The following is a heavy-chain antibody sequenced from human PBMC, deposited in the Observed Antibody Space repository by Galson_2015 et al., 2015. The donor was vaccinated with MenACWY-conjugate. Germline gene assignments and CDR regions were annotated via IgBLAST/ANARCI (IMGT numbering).Heavy chain of an antibody. J-gene: IGHJ4*02. CDR1: GFNFSDYY. CDR3: AKIRRGRGYSFGLTEN. D-gene: IGHD5-18*01. CDR2: ISDSGAYV. V-gene: IGHV3-11*03. Sequence: SLRLSCAGSGFNFSDYYMSWFRQAPGKGLEWVSYISDSGAYVSQEDSVRGRFTISRDNAKNSLYLQMDSLRGDDTAIYYCAKIRRGRGYSFGLTENWGQGTLVIVSS.